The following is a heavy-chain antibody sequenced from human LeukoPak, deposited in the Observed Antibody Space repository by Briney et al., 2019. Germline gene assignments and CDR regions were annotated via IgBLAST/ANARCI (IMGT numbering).Heavy chain of an antibody. Sequence: GGSLRLSCAASGFTFSSYAMSWVRQAPGKGLEWVSAISGSGGSTYYADSVKGRFTISRDNSKNTLYLQMNSLRAEDTAVYYCAKDLLDSPNGPNWFDPWGPGTLVAVSS. CDR2: ISGSGGST. CDR3: AKDLLDSPNGPNWFDP. CDR1: GFTFSSYA. V-gene: IGHV3-23*01. D-gene: IGHD1-1*01. J-gene: IGHJ5*02.